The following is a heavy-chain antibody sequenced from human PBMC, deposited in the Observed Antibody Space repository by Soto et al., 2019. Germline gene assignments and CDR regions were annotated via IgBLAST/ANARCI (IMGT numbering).Heavy chain of an antibody. CDR3: VRQGIGNLHCLVDV. J-gene: IGHJ6*02. CDR1: SGPSSSHN. Sequence: QVQLQQSGPGLVKPSETLSLTCSVSSGPSSSHNWGWIRQPPGRGLEWIGYVYSTGGTSYNPSLKSRVTISADTSTYHISLTLTSVTAADTAVYYCVRQGIGNLHCLVDVWGQGTTVRVSS. CDR2: VYSTGGT. D-gene: IGHD1-1*01. V-gene: IGHV4-59*08.